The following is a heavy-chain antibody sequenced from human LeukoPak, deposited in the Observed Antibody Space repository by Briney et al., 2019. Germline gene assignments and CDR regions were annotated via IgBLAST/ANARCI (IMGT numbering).Heavy chain of an antibody. CDR2: INGSGGST. CDR3: AKGLIYCSSTSCYLEYFQH. D-gene: IGHD2-2*01. CDR1: GFTFSSYI. J-gene: IGHJ1*01. Sequence: PGGSLRLSCAASGFTFSSYIMNWVRQAPGKGLEWVSAINGSGGSTYYADSVKGRFTISRDNSKNTLYLQMNSLRAEDTAVYYCAKGLIYCSSTSCYLEYFQHWGQGTLVTVSS. V-gene: IGHV3-23*01.